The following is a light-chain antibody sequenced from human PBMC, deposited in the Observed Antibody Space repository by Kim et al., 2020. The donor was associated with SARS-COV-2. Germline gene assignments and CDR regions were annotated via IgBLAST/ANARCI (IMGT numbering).Light chain of an antibody. CDR2: ELS. V-gene: IGLV2-8*01. Sequence: PEQSVTISCTGTSSDVGGYNFVSCNQQHPGKAPKLMIYELSKRPSGVPDRFSGSKSGNTASLTVSGLQAEDEADYYCSSYAGSNNVFGTGTKVTVL. CDR3: SSYAGSNNV. J-gene: IGLJ1*01. CDR1: SSDVGGYNF.